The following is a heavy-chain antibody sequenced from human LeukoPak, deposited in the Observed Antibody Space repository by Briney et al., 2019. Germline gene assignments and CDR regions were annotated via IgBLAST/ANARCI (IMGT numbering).Heavy chain of an antibody. D-gene: IGHD4-17*01. V-gene: IGHV1-58*02. CDR2: IVVGSGNT. J-gene: IGHJ3*02. CDR3: AAESRYYGDYVEDAFDI. Sequence: PVKVSCKASGFTFTSSAMQWVRQARGQRPEWIGWIVVGSGNTNYAQKFQERVTITRDMSTSTAYMELSSLRSEDTAVYYCAAESRYYGDYVEDAFDIWGQGTMVTVSS. CDR1: GFTFTSSA.